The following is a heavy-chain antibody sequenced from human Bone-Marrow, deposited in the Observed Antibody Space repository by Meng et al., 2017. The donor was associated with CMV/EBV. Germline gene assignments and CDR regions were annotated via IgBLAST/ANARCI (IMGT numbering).Heavy chain of an antibody. Sequence: SGDSISRTKWWSWVRQPPGRGLEWIGEIYHSGSTNYNPSLKSRVTISVDESKNQFSLKMRSVTAADTAVYYCARVRFQRATRGYFDFWGQGTLVTVSS. CDR3: ARVRFQRATRGYFDF. D-gene: IGHD6-6*01. V-gene: IGHV4-4*02. CDR2: IYHSGST. CDR1: GDSISRTKW. J-gene: IGHJ4*02.